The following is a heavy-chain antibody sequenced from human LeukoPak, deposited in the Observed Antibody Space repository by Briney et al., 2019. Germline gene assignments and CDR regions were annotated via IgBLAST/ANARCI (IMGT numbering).Heavy chain of an antibody. Sequence: ASVKVSCKASGYTFTGYYMHWVRQAPGQRLEWMGWIDAGNGSTKYSQEFQGRVTITRDTSASTAYMELSSLRSEDMAVYYCAREAGTGCFDYWGQGTLVTVSS. D-gene: IGHD6-19*01. CDR3: AREAGTGCFDY. V-gene: IGHV1-3*03. CDR2: IDAGNGST. J-gene: IGHJ4*02. CDR1: GYTFTGYY.